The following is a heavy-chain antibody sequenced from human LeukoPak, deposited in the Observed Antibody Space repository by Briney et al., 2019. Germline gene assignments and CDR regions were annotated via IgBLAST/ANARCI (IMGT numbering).Heavy chain of an antibody. V-gene: IGHV7-4-1*01. CDR2: INTNTGNP. D-gene: IGHD3-10*01. Sequence: ASVKVSCKASGYTFTSYVMNWVRQAPGQGLEWMGWINTNTGNPTYAQGFTGRFVFSLDTSVSTAYLLRSLRSDDTAVYYCARDLAITKDIWGQGTMVTVSS. CDR1: GYTFTSYV. CDR3: ARDLAITKDI. J-gene: IGHJ3*02.